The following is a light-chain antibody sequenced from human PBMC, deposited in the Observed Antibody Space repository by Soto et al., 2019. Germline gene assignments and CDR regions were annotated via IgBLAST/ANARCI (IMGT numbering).Light chain of an antibody. V-gene: IGKV3-20*01. Sequence: EIVLTQSPGTLSLSPGESVTISCRASQRGSSSYLAWYQQKPGQAPRLLIYGASSRATGIADRFSGSGSGTDFTLTISRLEPEDFAVYSCQQYGSAPWTGGQGTKVEIK. CDR3: QQYGSAPWT. CDR1: QRGSSSY. CDR2: GAS. J-gene: IGKJ1*01.